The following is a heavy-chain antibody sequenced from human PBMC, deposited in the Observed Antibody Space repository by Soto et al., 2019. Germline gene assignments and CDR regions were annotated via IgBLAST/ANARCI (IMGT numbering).Heavy chain of an antibody. CDR2: IYYSGST. D-gene: IGHD3-3*01. Sequence: LSLTCTVSGGSISSSSYYWGWIRQPPGKGLEWIGSIYYSGSTYYNPSLKSRVTISVDTSKNQFSLKLSSVTAADTAVSYCARQTPAISFSDHRGKGALVTVSS. J-gene: IGHJ1*01. CDR3: ARQTPAISFSDH. V-gene: IGHV4-39*01. CDR1: GGSISSSSYY.